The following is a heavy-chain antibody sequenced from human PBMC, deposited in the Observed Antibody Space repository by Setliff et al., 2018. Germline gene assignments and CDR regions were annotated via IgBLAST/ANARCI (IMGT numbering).Heavy chain of an antibody. Sequence: PGGSLRLSCAASGFLYSNNAFHWVRQTPGKGLEWVAVISYDGTITHYVDSVKGRFSISRDNSQNTLYLPMNSLRAEDTAVYYCAKRGPYCSGGTCHYYFDYWGQGTLVTVSS. CDR2: ISYDGTIT. V-gene: IGHV3-30*18. D-gene: IGHD2-15*01. J-gene: IGHJ4*02. CDR3: AKRGPYCSGGTCHYYFDY. CDR1: GFLYSNNA.